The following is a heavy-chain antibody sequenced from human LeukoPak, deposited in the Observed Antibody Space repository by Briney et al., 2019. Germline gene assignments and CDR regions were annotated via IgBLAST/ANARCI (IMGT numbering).Heavy chain of an antibody. J-gene: IGHJ5*02. Sequence: ASVKVSCKASRYTFTSYYMHWVRQAPGQGLEWMGIINPSGGSTSYAQKFQGRVTMTRDTSTSTVYMELSSLRSEDTAVYYCARDRGRGYCSSTSCYPRLNWFDPWGQGTLVTVSS. CDR3: ARDRGRGYCSSTSCYPRLNWFDP. V-gene: IGHV1-46*01. D-gene: IGHD2-2*03. CDR1: RYTFTSYY. CDR2: INPSGGST.